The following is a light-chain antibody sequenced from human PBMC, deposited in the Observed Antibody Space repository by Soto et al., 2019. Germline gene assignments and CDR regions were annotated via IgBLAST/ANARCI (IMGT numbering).Light chain of an antibody. V-gene: IGKV3-11*01. CDR3: HQRRIWLFS. J-gene: IGKJ3*01. CDR2: DAS. CDR1: QSVGNY. Sequence: EFVLTQSPAILSLSPGEGATLSCRASQSVGNYLAWYQQKPGQAPRLLIYDASNRATGIPARFSGSGYGTDFTLTISSLEPEDFAVYYCHQRRIWLFSFGPGTKVDMK.